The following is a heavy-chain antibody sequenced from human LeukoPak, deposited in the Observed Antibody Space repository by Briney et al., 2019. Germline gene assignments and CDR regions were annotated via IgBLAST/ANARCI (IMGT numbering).Heavy chain of an antibody. J-gene: IGHJ5*02. CDR1: GGSISSGGYS. Sequence: SETLSLTCAVSGGSISSGGYSWSWIRQPPGKGLEWIGYIYHSGSTYYNPSLKSRVTISVERSKNQFSLKLSSVTAADTAVYYCARGPTMTTNANWFDPWGQGTLVTVSS. D-gene: IGHD4-17*01. V-gene: IGHV4-30-2*01. CDR2: IYHSGST. CDR3: ARGPTMTTNANWFDP.